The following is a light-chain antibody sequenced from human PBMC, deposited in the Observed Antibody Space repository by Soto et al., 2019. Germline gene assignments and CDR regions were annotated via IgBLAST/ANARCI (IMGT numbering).Light chain of an antibody. CDR3: QQYGTSPYT. CDR2: GAS. V-gene: IGKV3-20*01. CDR1: QSLSSNS. Sequence: EIVLTQSPGTLSLSPGERVTLSCGASQSLSSNSLAWYQQKPGQAPRLLIYGASSRATGIPDRFSGSGSGTDFTLTISRLELTDFAVYFCQQYGTSPYTFGQGTKLQIK. J-gene: IGKJ2*01.